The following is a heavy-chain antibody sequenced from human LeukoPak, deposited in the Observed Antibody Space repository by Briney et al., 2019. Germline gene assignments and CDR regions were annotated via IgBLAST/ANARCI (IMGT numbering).Heavy chain of an antibody. J-gene: IGHJ5*02. Sequence: PSETLSLTCTVSGGSISSYSWDWIRQAAGKGLEWIGRIYISGTTNYNPSLKSRVTMSLDKSKNQFSLKLTSVTAADTAVYYCARLGYSGVDNDPWGQGTLVTVSS. D-gene: IGHD6-19*01. V-gene: IGHV4-4*07. CDR3: ARLGYSGVDNDP. CDR1: GGSISSYS. CDR2: IYISGTT.